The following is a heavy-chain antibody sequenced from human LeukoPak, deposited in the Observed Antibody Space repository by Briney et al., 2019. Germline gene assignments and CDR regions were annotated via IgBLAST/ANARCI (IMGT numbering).Heavy chain of an antibody. D-gene: IGHD3-9*01. CDR1: GGSFSGYY. V-gene: IGHV4-34*01. CDR2: INHSGST. Sequence: SETLSLTCAVYGGSFSGYYWSWIRQPPGKGLEWIGEINHSGSTNYNPSLKSRVTMSVDTSKNQFSLKLSSVTAADTAVYYCARVYFDWLSIQYYYYYMDVWGKGTTVTISS. CDR3: ARVYFDWLSIQYYYYYMDV. J-gene: IGHJ6*03.